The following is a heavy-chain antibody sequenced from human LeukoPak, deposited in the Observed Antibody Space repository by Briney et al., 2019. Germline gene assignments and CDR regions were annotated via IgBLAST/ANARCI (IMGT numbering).Heavy chain of an antibody. V-gene: IGHV3-30*03. CDR2: ISYDGSNK. Sequence: GGSLRLSCAASGFTFSSYAMSWVRQAPGKGLEWVAVISYDGSNKYYADSVKGRFTISRDNSKNTLYLQMNSLRAEDTAVYYCARTNGYSGYASYDYWGQGTLVTVSS. CDR1: GFTFSSYA. CDR3: ARTNGYSGYASYDY. D-gene: IGHD5-12*01. J-gene: IGHJ4*02.